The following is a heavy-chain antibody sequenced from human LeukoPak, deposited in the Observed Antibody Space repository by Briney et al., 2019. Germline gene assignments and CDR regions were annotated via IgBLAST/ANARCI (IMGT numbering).Heavy chain of an antibody. J-gene: IGHJ6*03. Sequence: TSETLSLTCAVYGGSSSGYYWSWIRQPPGKGLEWIGEINHSGSTNYNPSLKSRVTISVDTSKNQFSLKLSSVTAADTAVYYCASRGYDPDLDYYYYMDVWGKGTTVTVSS. V-gene: IGHV4-34*01. CDR2: INHSGST. CDR3: ASRGYDPDLDYYYYMDV. CDR1: GGSSSGYY. D-gene: IGHD5-12*01.